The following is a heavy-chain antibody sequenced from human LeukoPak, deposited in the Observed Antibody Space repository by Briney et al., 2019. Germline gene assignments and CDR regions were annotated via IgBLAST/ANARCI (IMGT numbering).Heavy chain of an antibody. CDR3: ARAHGGYSYGNFDC. V-gene: IGHV4-31*03. J-gene: IGHJ4*02. CDR1: GGSISSGEYY. D-gene: IGHD5-18*01. Sequence: SETLSLTCTVSGGSISSGEYYWSWLRQHPGKGLEWIGYIYYSGSTYYNPSLKSRVTISVDTPKNQFSLKLSSVTPADTAVYYCARAHGGYSYGNFDCWGQGTLVTVSS. CDR2: IYYSGST.